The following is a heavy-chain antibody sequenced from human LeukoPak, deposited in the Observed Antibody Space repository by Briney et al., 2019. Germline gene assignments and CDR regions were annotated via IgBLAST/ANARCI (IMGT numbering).Heavy chain of an antibody. J-gene: IGHJ6*02. CDR3: ARWKYCSSTSCPIGSDYYYGMDV. Sequence: NXSGXTNCNPSLKSRVTISVDTSKNQFSLKLSFVTAADTAVYYCARWKYCSSTSCPIGSDYYYGMDVWGQGTTVTVSS. CDR2: NXSGXT. D-gene: IGHD2-2*01. V-gene: IGHV4-34*01.